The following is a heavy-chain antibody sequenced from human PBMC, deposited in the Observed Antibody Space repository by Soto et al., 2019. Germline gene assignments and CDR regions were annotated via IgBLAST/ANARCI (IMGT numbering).Heavy chain of an antibody. CDR3: VRDDCGGGSCPFDY. D-gene: IGHD2-15*01. CDR2: INAGNGDT. V-gene: IGHV1-3*01. J-gene: IGHJ4*02. CDR1: GFTFTTYS. Sequence: ASVKVSCKASGFTFTTYSVHWVRQAPGQRLEWMGWINAGNGDTKYSQKSKGRVTITRDTSASTAYLELSSLGSEDAAVYYCVRDDCGGGSCPFDYWGQGTLVTVSS.